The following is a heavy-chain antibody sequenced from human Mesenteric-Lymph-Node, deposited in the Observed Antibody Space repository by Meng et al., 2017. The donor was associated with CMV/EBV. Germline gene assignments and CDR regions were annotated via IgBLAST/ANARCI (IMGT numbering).Heavy chain of an antibody. CDR1: GFTFSDYA. J-gene: IGHJ6*02. CDR3: ARDDYEFWSGYYFHYSYYTMDV. Sequence: GGSLRLSCAASGFTFSDYAVHWVRQAPGKGLEWVAVISYDGGNKYYADSVKGRFTISRDNSKNTLYLQMDSLRPEDTAVYYCARDDYEFWSGYYFHYSYYTMDVWGQGTTVTVSS. D-gene: IGHD3-3*01. CDR2: ISYDGGNK. V-gene: IGHV3-30-3*01.